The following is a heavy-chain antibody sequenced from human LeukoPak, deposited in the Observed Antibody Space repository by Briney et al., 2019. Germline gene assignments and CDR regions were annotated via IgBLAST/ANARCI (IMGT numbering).Heavy chain of an antibody. CDR3: ARAKPASYYDFWSGYSIDAFDI. V-gene: IGHV4-30-4*01. J-gene: IGHJ3*02. CDR2: IYYSGST. Sequence: SETLSLTCTVSGGSISSGDYYWSWLRQPPGTGLEWIGYIYYSGSTYYNPSLKSRVTISVDTSKNQFSLKLSSVTAADTAVYYCARAKPASYYDFWSGYSIDAFDIWGQGTMVTVSS. D-gene: IGHD3-3*01. CDR1: GGSISSGDYY.